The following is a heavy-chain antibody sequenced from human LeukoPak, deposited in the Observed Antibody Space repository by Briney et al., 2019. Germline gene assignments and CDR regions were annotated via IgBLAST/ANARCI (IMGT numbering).Heavy chain of an antibody. Sequence: PSGTLSLTCAVSGGSISSSNWWSWVRQPPGKGLEWIGEIYHSGSTNYNPSLKSRVTISVDKSKNQFSLKLSSVAAADTAVYYCASLADYYGSGSYYRNDNWGQGTLVTVSS. CDR1: GGSISSSNW. CDR3: ASLADYYGSGSYYRNDN. V-gene: IGHV4-4*02. CDR2: IYHSGST. J-gene: IGHJ4*02. D-gene: IGHD3-10*01.